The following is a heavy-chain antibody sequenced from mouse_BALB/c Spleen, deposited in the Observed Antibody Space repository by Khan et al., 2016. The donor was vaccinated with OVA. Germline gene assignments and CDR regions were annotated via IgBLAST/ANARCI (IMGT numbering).Heavy chain of an antibody. V-gene: IGHV5-6*01. CDR3: TTLANYYGSDGFAY. D-gene: IGHD1-1*01. CDR1: GFTFSTYG. CDR2: VSTGGSYT. J-gene: IGHJ3*01. Sequence: EVELVESGGDLVKPGGSLKLSCAASGFTFSTYGMSWVRQTPDKRLEWVATVSTGGSYTYYPDSVKGRFTISRDNAKNTLYLLMSSLKSEDATLFCCTTLANYYGSDGFAYWGQGTLVTVSA.